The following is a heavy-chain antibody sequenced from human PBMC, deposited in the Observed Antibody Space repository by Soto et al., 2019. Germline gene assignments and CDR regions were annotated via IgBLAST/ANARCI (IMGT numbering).Heavy chain of an antibody. Sequence: QVQLQQWGAGLLKPSETLSLTCAVYGGSFSGYYWSWIRQPPGKGLEWIGEINHSGSANYNPSLKGRVTIAVATSKNQFSLKLSSVTAADTAVYYCARGGGSYLGWFDPWGQGTLVTVSS. V-gene: IGHV4-34*01. CDR1: GGSFSGYY. D-gene: IGHD1-26*01. CDR2: INHSGSA. CDR3: ARGGGSYLGWFDP. J-gene: IGHJ5*02.